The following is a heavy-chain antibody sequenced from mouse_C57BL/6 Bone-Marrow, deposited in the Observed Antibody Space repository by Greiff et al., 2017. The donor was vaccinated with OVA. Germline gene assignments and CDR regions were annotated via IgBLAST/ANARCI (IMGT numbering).Heavy chain of an antibody. Sequence: QVQLQQPGAELVMPGASVKLSCKASGYTFTSYWMHWVKQRPGQGLEWIGEIDPSDSYTNYNQKFKGKSTLTVDKSSSTAYMQLRSLTSEDSEFYYCASERLRRGIDYWGQGTTLTVSS. CDR3: ASERLRRGIDY. D-gene: IGHD2-4*01. V-gene: IGHV1-69*01. CDR1: GYTFTSYW. CDR2: IDPSDSYT. J-gene: IGHJ2*01.